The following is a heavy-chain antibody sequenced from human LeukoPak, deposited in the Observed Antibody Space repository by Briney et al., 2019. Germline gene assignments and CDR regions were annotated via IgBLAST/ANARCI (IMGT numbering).Heavy chain of an antibody. J-gene: IGHJ4*02. Sequence: SETLSLTCTVSGGSISKFYWSWIRQPPGKGLEWIGYIYYSGSTNYNPSLESRVTISVDTSKNQFSLKLSSVTAADTAVYYCARGGFREFDSWGQGTLVIVSS. CDR2: IYYSGST. CDR1: GGSISKFY. CDR3: ARGGFREFDS. V-gene: IGHV4-59*01. D-gene: IGHD3-10*01.